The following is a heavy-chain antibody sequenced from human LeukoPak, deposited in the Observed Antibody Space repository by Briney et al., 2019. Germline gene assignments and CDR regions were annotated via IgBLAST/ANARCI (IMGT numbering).Heavy chain of an antibody. CDR2: IKQDGSEK. D-gene: IGHD3-3*01. V-gene: IGHV3-7*01. CDR3: ARGLTIFGVVTSQYYFDY. CDR1: GFTFSSYW. J-gene: IGHJ4*02. Sequence: GGSLRLSCAASGFTFSSYWMSWVRRAPGKGLEWVANIKQDGSEKYYVDSVKGRFTISRDNAKNSLYLQMNSLRAEDTAVYYCARGLTIFGVVTSQYYFDYWGQGTLVTVSS.